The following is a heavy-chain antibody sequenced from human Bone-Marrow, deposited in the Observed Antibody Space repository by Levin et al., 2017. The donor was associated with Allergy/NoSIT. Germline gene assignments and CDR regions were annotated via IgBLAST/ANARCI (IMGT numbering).Heavy chain of an antibody. Sequence: PLASVKVSCKASGYTFTSYDINWVRQATGQGLEWMGWMNPNSGNTGYAQKFQGRVTMTRNTSISTAYMELSSLRSEDTAVYYCARLGTLGYCSSTSCSVYYYGMDVWGQGTTVTVSS. J-gene: IGHJ6*02. CDR1: GYTFTSYD. CDR2: MNPNSGNT. CDR3: ARLGTLGYCSSTSCSVYYYGMDV. D-gene: IGHD2-2*01. V-gene: IGHV1-8*01.